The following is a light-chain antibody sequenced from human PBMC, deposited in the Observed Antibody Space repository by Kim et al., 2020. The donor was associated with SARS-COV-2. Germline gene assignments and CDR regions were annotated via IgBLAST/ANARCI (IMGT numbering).Light chain of an antibody. CDR1: QSISSW. J-gene: IGKJ2*04. CDR2: KAS. CDR3: QQYNSYPSR. V-gene: IGKV1-5*03. Sequence: DIQMTQSPSTLSASVGDRVTITCRASQSISSWLAWYQQKPGKAPKLLIYKASSLESGVPSRFSGSGSGTEFTLTISSLQPDDFATYYCQQYNSYPSRLGQGTKVDIK.